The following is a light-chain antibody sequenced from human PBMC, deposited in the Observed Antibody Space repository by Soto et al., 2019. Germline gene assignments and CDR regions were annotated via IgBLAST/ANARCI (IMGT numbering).Light chain of an antibody. Sequence: EIVLTQSPATLSLSPGERATLSCRASQSVSSYLAWYQQKPGQAPRLLIYDASNRATGIPARFSGSGSGTDFTLTISGLEPEAFAVYYCQQRSNWPSSFGGGNKVEIK. J-gene: IGKJ4*01. CDR2: DAS. CDR1: QSVSSY. V-gene: IGKV3-11*01. CDR3: QQRSNWPSS.